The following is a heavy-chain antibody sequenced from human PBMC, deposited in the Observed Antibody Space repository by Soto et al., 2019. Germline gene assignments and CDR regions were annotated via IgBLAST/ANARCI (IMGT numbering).Heavy chain of an antibody. Sequence: GGSLRLSCAASGFTFSRNSMKWVRQAPGKGLEWVSLISSSSSYIYYADSVKGRFTISRDNAKNSLYLQMNSLRAEDTAVYYCARVGYSSGWLPDYWGQGTLVTVSS. CDR2: ISSSSSYI. J-gene: IGHJ4*02. V-gene: IGHV3-21*01. CDR1: GFTFSRNS. D-gene: IGHD6-19*01. CDR3: ARVGYSSGWLPDY.